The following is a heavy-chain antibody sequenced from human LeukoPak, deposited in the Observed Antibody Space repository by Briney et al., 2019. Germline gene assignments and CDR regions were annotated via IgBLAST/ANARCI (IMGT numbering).Heavy chain of an antibody. CDR2: IYHSGST. V-gene: IGHV4-38-2*02. D-gene: IGHD3-3*01. J-gene: IGHJ4*02. CDR1: GYSISSGYY. CDR3: ARDFWSGYSYFDY. Sequence: SETLSLTCTVSGYSISSGYYWGWIRQPPGEGLEWIGSIYHSGSTYYNPSLKSRVTISVDTSKNQFSLKLSSVTAADTAVYCCARDFWSGYSYFDYWGQGTLVTASS.